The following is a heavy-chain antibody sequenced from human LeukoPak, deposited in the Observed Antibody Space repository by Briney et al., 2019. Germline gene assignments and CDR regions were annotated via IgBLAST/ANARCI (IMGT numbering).Heavy chain of an antibody. CDR3: ARDWSRRGNCGGDCYLFDY. V-gene: IGHV3-48*04. CDR1: GFTFSSYS. J-gene: IGHJ4*02. D-gene: IGHD2-21*02. Sequence: GGSLRLSCAASGFTFSSYSMNWVRQAPGKGLEWVSYISSSSSTIYYADSVKGRFTISRDNAKNSLYLQMNSLRAEDTAVYCCARDWSRRGNCGGDCYLFDYWGQGTLVTVSS. CDR2: ISSSSSTI.